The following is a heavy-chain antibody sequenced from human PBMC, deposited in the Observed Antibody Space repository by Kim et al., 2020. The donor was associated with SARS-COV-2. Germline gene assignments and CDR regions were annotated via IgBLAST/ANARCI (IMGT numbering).Heavy chain of an antibody. D-gene: IGHD2-2*02. CDR2: ISGSGGST. Sequence: GGSLRLSCAASGFTFSSYAMSWVRQAPGKGLEWVSAISGSGGSTYYADSVKGRFTISRDNSKNTLYLQMNSLRAEDTAVYYCAKDILLSFFCSSTSCYKGGYFDYWGQGTLVTVSS. J-gene: IGHJ4*02. CDR1: GFTFSSYA. V-gene: IGHV3-23*01. CDR3: AKDILLSFFCSSTSCYKGGYFDY.